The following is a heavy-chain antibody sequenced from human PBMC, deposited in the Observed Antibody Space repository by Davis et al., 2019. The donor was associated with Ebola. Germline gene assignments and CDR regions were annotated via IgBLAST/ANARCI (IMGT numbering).Heavy chain of an antibody. J-gene: IGHJ3*02. CDR2: ISYDGSNK. CDR1: GFTFSSYA. CDR3: ARSFNGNFRDAFDI. D-gene: IGHD4-23*01. V-gene: IGHV3-30-3*01. Sequence: PGGSLRLSCAASGFTFSSYAMQWVRQAPGRGLEWVALISYDGSNKYYADSVKGRFTVSRDNAKNSLYLEMNSMRADDTAIYYCARSFNGNFRDAFDIWGQGTMVTVSS.